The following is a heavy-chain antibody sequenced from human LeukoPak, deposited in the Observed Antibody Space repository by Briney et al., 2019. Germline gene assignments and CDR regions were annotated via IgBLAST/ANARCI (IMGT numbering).Heavy chain of an antibody. CDR2: IYYSGST. CDR3: ARDQAVAGIGIDY. Sequence: PSETLSLTCTVSGVSITSSYWSWIRQPPGKGLEWIGYIYYSGSTNYNPSLKSRVTISVDTSKNQFSLKLSSVTAADTAVYYCARDQAVAGIGIDYRGQGTLVTVSS. D-gene: IGHD6-19*01. V-gene: IGHV4-59*01. CDR1: GVSITSSY. J-gene: IGHJ4*02.